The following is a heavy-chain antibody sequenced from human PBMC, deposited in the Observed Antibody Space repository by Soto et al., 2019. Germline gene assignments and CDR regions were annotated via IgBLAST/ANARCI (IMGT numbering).Heavy chain of an antibody. CDR2: IIPIFGTA. CDR1: GGTFSSYA. J-gene: IGHJ6*02. Sequence: QVQLVQSGAEVKKPGSSVKVSCKASGGTFSSYAISWVRQAPGQGLEWMGGIIPIFGTAKYAQKFQGRVTITADESTSTAYMELSSLRSEDTAVYYCASPHTTYYYASSEPVYGMDVWGQWTTVTVSS. CDR3: ASPHTTYYYASSEPVYGMDV. V-gene: IGHV1-69*01. D-gene: IGHD3-22*01.